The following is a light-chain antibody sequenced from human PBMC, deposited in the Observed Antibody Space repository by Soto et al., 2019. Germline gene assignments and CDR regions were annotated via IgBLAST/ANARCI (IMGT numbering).Light chain of an antibody. Sequence: EIVLTQSPANLSLSPGERATLSCRASQSVNIYLAWYQQKPGQAPRLLIYDASNRATGIPARFSGSGSGTDFTLTISSLEPEDIAVYYCQQRSNWRVTFGGGTKVDI. J-gene: IGKJ4*01. CDR2: DAS. V-gene: IGKV3-11*01. CDR3: QQRSNWRVT. CDR1: QSVNIY.